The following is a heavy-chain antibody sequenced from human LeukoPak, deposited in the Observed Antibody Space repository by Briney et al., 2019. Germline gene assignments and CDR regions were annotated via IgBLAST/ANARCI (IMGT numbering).Heavy chain of an antibody. V-gene: IGHV4-4*07. Sequence: PSETLSLTCTVSGGSISSYYWSWIRQPAGKGLEWIGRIYTSGSTNYNPSLKSRVTMSVDTPKNQISLKLSSVTAADTAVYYCARGGSSTGYYYMDVWGKGTTVTVSS. CDR2: IYTSGST. CDR3: ARGGSSTGYYYMDV. J-gene: IGHJ6*03. CDR1: GGSISSYY. D-gene: IGHD6-6*01.